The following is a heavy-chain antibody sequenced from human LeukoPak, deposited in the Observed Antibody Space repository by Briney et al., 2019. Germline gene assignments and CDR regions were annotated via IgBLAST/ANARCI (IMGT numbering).Heavy chain of an antibody. V-gene: IGHV3-23*01. CDR2: ISGSDGTT. CDR1: GFTFSSYA. Sequence: GGSLRLSCAASGFTFSSYAMSWVRQAPGKGLEWVSSISGSDGTTYYADSVKGRFTISRDNSKYTLSLQMNSLRTEDTAVYYCAKVDNWKYGHHDFWGQGTLVTVSS. CDR3: AKVDNWKYGHHDF. D-gene: IGHD1-1*01. J-gene: IGHJ4*02.